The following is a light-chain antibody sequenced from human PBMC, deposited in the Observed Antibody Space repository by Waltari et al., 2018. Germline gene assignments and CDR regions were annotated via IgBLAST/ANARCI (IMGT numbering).Light chain of an antibody. Sequence: SSELTQDPVVSVALGQTIRITCQGDSLRTSYASWYQVKPGQAPLLVMFGKEKRPSGVPDRISGDSSETTSSLTITGAQAEDEADDYCSSRNGRASQVVFAGGTKVTVL. CDR2: GKE. CDR1: SLRTSY. V-gene: IGLV3-19*01. CDR3: SSRNGRASQVV. J-gene: IGLJ2*01.